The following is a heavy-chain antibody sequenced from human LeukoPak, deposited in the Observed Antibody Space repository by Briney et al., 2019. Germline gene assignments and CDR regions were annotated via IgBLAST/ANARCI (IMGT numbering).Heavy chain of an antibody. J-gene: IGHJ4*02. CDR1: GGTFSSYA. D-gene: IGHD3-22*01. V-gene: IGHV1-69*06. CDR2: IIPVFGTT. CDR3: ARCSPGDSSNFYAVLQY. Sequence: ASVKVSCKASGGTFSSYAVSWVRLTPGQGLQWLGGIIPVFGTTTYAQKFQAKVTMTADKSTNTAYLEISSLTSDDTAVYYCARCSPGDSSNFYAVLQYWGQGTQVTVST.